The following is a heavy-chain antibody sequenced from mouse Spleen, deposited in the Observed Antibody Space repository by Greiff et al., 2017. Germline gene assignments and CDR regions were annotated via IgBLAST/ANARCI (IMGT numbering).Heavy chain of an antibody. J-gene: IGHJ1*03. V-gene: IGHV5-4*01. CDR1: GFTFSSYA. D-gene: IGHD1-1*01. CDR3: ARDPTSYYGSSYYWYFDV. Sequence: EVQLVESGGGLVKPGGSLKLSCAASGFTFSSYAMSWVRQTPEKRLEWVATISDGGSYTYYPDNVKGRFTISRDNAKNNLYLQMSHLKSEDTAMYYCARDPTSYYGSSYYWYFDVWGTGTTVTVSS. CDR2: ISDGGSYT.